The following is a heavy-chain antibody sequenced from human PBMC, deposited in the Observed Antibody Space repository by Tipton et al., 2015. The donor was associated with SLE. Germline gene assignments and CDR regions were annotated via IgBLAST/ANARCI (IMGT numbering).Heavy chain of an antibody. CDR1: GGSINSYY. Sequence: TLSLTCTVSGGSINSYYWSWIRQPPGKGLEWIGSIYYSGTTYYNSSLKSRVTITVDTSKNHFSLKLSSVTAADTAIYYCARRRYTSGSYVGYNWFDPWGQGTLVTVSS. D-gene: IGHD3-3*01. J-gene: IGHJ5*02. V-gene: IGHV4-59*12. CDR3: ARRRYTSGSYVGYNWFDP. CDR2: IYYSGTT.